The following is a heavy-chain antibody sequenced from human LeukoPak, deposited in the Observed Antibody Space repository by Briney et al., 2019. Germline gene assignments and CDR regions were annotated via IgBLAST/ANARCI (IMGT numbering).Heavy chain of an antibody. V-gene: IGHV3-48*03. Sequence: GGSLRLSCAASGFTFSSYEMNWVRQAPGKGLEWVSYISSSGSTIYYADSVKGRFTISRDNAKNSLYLQMNSLRAEDTAVYYCARGLLGPRRFDYWGQGTLVTVSS. J-gene: IGHJ4*02. CDR3: ARGLLGPRRFDY. D-gene: IGHD3-10*01. CDR1: GFTFSSYE. CDR2: ISSSGSTI.